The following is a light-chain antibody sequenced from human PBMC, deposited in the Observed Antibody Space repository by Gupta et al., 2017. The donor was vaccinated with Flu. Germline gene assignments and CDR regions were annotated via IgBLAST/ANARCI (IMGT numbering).Light chain of an antibody. J-gene: IGLJ3*02. CDR1: SSDVGGYNY. CDR2: DVI. V-gene: IGLV2-14*03. CDR3: SSYTGSNTLV. Sequence: SALTQPAAVAGPPRQSITISCTGTSSDVGGYNYVSWHQHHPAKATQLMIYDVINRPSGVSSRFSGSKSGNTASLTISAPQAEDEADYDCSSYTGSNTLVFGGGTKVTVL.